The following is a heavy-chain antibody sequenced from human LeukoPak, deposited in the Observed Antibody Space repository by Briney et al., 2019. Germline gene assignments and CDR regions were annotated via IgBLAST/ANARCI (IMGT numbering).Heavy chain of an antibody. Sequence: SETLSLTCTVSGRSISSHYWSWIRQPAGKGPEWIGRIYARVRANYNPSLNSRVTMSVDRSKNQFSLELSFVTAAGTAVYYCAGDRKGVVIFDYWGQGTLVTVSS. CDR1: GRSISSHY. CDR2: IYARVRA. J-gene: IGHJ4*02. CDR3: AGDRKGVVIFDY. D-gene: IGHD3-10*01. V-gene: IGHV4-4*07.